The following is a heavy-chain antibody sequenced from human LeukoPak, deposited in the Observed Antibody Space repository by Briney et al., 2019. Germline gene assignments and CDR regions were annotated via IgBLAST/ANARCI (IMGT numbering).Heavy chain of an antibody. CDR1: IYTFSSYP. J-gene: IGHJ4*02. CDR3: ARAKYSVSYYGVDY. D-gene: IGHD1-26*01. CDR2: IICSGCNT. V-gene: IGHV3-23*01. Sequence: EVSLRLSCTASIYTFSSYPISWLPQSPQKALEGVSSIICSGCNTFYADSVKGRFTISRENTKNTRYLQMNSLRAEDTAVYYCARAKYSVSYYGVDYWGQGTLVTVSS.